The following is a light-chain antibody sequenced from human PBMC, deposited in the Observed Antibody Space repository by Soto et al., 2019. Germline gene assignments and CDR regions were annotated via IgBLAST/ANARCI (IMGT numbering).Light chain of an antibody. Sequence: DIQMTQSPSTLSASVGDRVTITCRASQNIGTLLAWYQQKPGKAPIFLIYKASSLESGVPSRFSGSGSGTEFTLTISSLQPDDFATYYCQQYNSYPLTFGQGTKLEIK. CDR2: KAS. CDR3: QQYNSYPLT. CDR1: QNIGTL. V-gene: IGKV1-5*03. J-gene: IGKJ2*01.